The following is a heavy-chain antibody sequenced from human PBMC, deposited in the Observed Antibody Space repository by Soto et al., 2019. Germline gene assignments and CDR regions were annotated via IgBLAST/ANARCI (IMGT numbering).Heavy chain of an antibody. D-gene: IGHD6-13*01. Sequence: VGSLRLSCAASGFTFSSYAMSWVGQAPGKGLEWVSAISGSGGSTVYADSVKGRFTISRYNSKNTLYLQMNSLRAEDTVVYYSAKGLGSSRANFDYWGQGTLVTVSS. CDR3: AKGLGSSRANFDY. CDR2: ISGSGGST. V-gene: IGHV3-23*01. J-gene: IGHJ4*02. CDR1: GFTFSSYA.